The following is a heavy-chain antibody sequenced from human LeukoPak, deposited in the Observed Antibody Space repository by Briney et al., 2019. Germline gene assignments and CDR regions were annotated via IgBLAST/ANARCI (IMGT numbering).Heavy chain of an antibody. CDR2: IYTSGST. CDR3: ARVYSNYDYYFDY. D-gene: IGHD4-11*01. CDR1: GGSISNYY. J-gene: IGHJ4*02. Sequence: KPSETLSLTCTVSGGSISNYYWSWIRQPAGKGLEWIGRIYTSGSTNYNPSLKSRVTMSVDTSKNQFSLKLSSVTAADTAVYYCARVYSNYDYYFDYWGQGTLVTVSS. V-gene: IGHV4-4*07.